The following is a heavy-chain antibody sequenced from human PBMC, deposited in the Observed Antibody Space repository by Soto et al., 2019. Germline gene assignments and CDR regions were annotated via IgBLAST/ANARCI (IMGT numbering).Heavy chain of an antibody. CDR1: GFTFSSYA. CDR3: ARASKFH. V-gene: IGHV3-30-3*01. Sequence: GGSLRLSCAASGFTFSSYAMHWVRQAPGKGLEWVAVISYDGSNKYYADSVKGRFTISRDNSKNTLYLQMNSLRAEDTAVYYCARASKFHWGQGTLVTVSS. J-gene: IGHJ4*02. CDR2: ISYDGSNK.